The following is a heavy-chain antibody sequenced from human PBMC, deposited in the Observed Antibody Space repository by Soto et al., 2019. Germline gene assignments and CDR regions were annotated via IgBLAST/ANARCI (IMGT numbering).Heavy chain of an antibody. V-gene: IGHV1-69*01. Sequence: QVQLVQSGAEVKKPGSSVRVSCKASGRTPSNSAFSWVRQAPGQGLEWMGGIIPVFGIVKYAQDLEGRVTITADESTNTAYMELSSVSYEDRADYYCASVGIVVVGSRAYYGMDVWGQGTTVTVSS. D-gene: IGHD6-19*01. CDR2: IIPVFGIV. J-gene: IGHJ6*02. CDR1: GRTPSNSA. CDR3: ASVGIVVVGSRAYYGMDV.